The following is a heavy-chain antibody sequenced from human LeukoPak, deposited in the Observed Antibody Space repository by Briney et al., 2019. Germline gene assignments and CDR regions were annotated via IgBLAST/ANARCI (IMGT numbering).Heavy chain of an antibody. J-gene: IGHJ4*02. CDR3: ARLYSSSWYSSDQFDY. Sequence: GASVKVSCKASGYTFTSYYMHWVRQAPGQGLEWTGIINPSGGSTSYAQKFQGRVTMTRDMSTSTVYMELSSLRSEDTAVYYCARLYSSSWYSSDQFDYWGQGTLVTVSS. V-gene: IGHV1-46*01. D-gene: IGHD6-13*01. CDR1: GYTFTSYY. CDR2: INPSGGST.